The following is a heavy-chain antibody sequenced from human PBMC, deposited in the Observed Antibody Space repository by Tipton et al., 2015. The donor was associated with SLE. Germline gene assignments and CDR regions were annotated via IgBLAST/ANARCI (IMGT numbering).Heavy chain of an antibody. V-gene: IGHV4-59*01. D-gene: IGHD1-26*01. J-gene: IGHJ3*02. Sequence: TLSLTCTVSGGSISSYYWSWIRQPPGKGLEWIGYIYYSGSTNYNPSLKSRVTISVDTSKNQFSLKLSSVTAADTAVYYCARGYVGALAFDIWGQGTMVTLSS. CDR1: GGSISSYY. CDR2: IYYSGST. CDR3: ARGYVGALAFDI.